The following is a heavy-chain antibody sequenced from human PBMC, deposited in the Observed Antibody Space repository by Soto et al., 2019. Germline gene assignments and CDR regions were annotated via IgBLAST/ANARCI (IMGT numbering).Heavy chain of an antibody. CDR3: ARDDYGGNSFDY. V-gene: IGHV1-69*13. D-gene: IGHD4-17*01. CDR1: GGTFSSYA. CDR2: IIPIFGTA. J-gene: IGHJ4*02. Sequence: WASVKVSCKASGGTFSSYAISWVRQAPGQGLEWMGGIIPIFGTANYAQKFQGRVTITADESTSTAYMELSSLRSEDTAVYYCARDDYGGNSFDYWGQGTLVTVSS.